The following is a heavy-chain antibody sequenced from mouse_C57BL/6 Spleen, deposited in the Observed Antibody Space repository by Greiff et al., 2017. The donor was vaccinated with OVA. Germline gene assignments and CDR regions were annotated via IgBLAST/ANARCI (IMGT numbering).Heavy chain of an antibody. J-gene: IGHJ1*03. CDR1: GYTFTSYW. CDR3: ARKGNYGSSHWYFDV. CDR2: IHPNSGST. Sequence: QVQLQQPGAELVKPGASVKLSCKASGYTFTSYWMHWVKQRPGQGLEWIGMIHPNSGSTNYNEKFKSKATLTVDKSSSTAYMQLSSPTSEDSAVYYCARKGNYGSSHWYFDVWGTGTTVTVST. D-gene: IGHD1-1*01. V-gene: IGHV1-64*01.